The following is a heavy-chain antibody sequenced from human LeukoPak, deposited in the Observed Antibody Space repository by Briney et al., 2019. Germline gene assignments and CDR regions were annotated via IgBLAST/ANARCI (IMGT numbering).Heavy chain of an antibody. CDR1: GFTFSSYA. J-gene: IGHJ4*02. Sequence: GGSLRLSCAASGFTFSSYAMHWVRQAPGKGLEWVAVISYDGSNKYYADSVKGRFTISRDNPKNTLYLQMNSLRAEDTAVYYCARGPRGAARPGYFDYWGQGTLVTVSS. CDR2: ISYDGSNK. D-gene: IGHD6-6*01. V-gene: IGHV3-30-3*01. CDR3: ARGPRGAARPGYFDY.